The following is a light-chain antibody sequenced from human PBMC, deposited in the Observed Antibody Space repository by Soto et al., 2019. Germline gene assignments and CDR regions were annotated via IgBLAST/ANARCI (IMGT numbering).Light chain of an antibody. J-gene: IGKJ1*01. V-gene: IGKV1-17*01. Sequence: DIQMTQSPSSLAASVGDRVSITCRASQGIRNDLGWYQQKPGKAPNLLIYDASTLESGVPSRFSGSGSGTEFTLTISSLQPDDFATYYCQHYSTVWAFGQGTKVDIK. CDR2: DAS. CDR3: QHYSTVWA. CDR1: QGIRND.